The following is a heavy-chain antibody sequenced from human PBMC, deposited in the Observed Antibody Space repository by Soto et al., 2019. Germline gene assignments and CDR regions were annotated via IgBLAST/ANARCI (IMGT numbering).Heavy chain of an antibody. V-gene: IGHV1-24*01. J-gene: IGHJ4*02. CDR1: GYTLTELS. CDR2: MNPDVGET. CDR3: ARTLCGDNVDY. Sequence: ASVKVSCKVSGYTLTELSMHWVRQAAGKGLEWMGWMNPDVGETGYAQKFQGRVTMTKNTSISTAYMELSSLRSEDTAVYYCARTLCGDNVDYWGQGTLVTVSS. D-gene: IGHD4-17*01.